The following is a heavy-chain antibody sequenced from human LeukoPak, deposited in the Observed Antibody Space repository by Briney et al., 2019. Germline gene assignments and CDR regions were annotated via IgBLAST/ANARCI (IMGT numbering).Heavy chain of an antibody. CDR2: ISAYSGNT. CDR3: ARPIAAAGIYYFDY. D-gene: IGHD6-13*01. CDR1: GYTFSSYG. V-gene: IGHV1-18*01. Sequence: ASVKVSCKASGYTFSSYGISWVRQAPGQGLEWMGWISAYSGNTNYAQKVQGRVTMTTDTPTSTAYMELRSLRSDDTAVYYCARPIAAAGIYYFDYWGQGTLVTVSP. J-gene: IGHJ4*02.